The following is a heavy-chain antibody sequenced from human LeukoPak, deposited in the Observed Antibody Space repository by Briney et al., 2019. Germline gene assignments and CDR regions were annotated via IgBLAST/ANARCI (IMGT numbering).Heavy chain of an antibody. V-gene: IGHV3-7*02. J-gene: IGHJ4*02. CDR1: GFIFSNYW. D-gene: IGHD1-26*01. CDR2: IKQDGSEK. Sequence: PGGSLRLSCATSGFIFSNYWMNWVRQAPGRGLEWVANIKQDGSEKYYVDSVKGRFTISRDNAKNSLFLQMNSLRAEDTAVYYCARVHRSGSYDYWGQGTLVTVSS. CDR3: ARVHRSGSYDY.